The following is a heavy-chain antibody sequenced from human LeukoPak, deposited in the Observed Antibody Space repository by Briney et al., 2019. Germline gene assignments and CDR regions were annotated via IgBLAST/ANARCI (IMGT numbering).Heavy chain of an antibody. Sequence: GGSLRLSCAASGFTFSSYAMHWVRQAPGKGLEWVAVISYDGSNKYYADSVKGRFTISRDNSKNTLYLQMNSLRAEDTAVYYCARGGSITMIVVVMTFDYWGQGTLVTVSS. D-gene: IGHD3-22*01. J-gene: IGHJ4*02. CDR3: ARGGSITMIVVVMTFDY. CDR2: ISYDGSNK. V-gene: IGHV3-30*04. CDR1: GFTFSSYA.